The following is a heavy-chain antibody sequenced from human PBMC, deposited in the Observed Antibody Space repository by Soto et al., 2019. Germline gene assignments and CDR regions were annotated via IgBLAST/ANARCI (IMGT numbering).Heavy chain of an antibody. D-gene: IGHD1-7*01. V-gene: IGHV3-23*01. CDR1: GFTFSVYA. J-gene: IGHJ1*01. Sequence: EVQVLESGGGLVQPGGSLRLSCAASGFTFSVYAMSWVRQAPGKGLEWVSAISSNGGRTFYADSLRGRFTISRDNSKSALYLQMNNPRAEDTAIYYCAKYSELPYEAYLQQWGQGTLVTVSS. CDR2: ISSNGGRT. CDR3: AKYSELPYEAYLQQ.